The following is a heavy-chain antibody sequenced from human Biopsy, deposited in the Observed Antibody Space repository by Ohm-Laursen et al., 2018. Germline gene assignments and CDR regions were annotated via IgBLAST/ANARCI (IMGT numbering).Heavy chain of an antibody. J-gene: IGHJ6*02. CDR2: VYYSGTT. V-gene: IGHV4-59*01. CDR3: TRATNSTGWPYYYFYGMDI. D-gene: IGHD2/OR15-2a*01. CDR1: GGSISSDW. Sequence: SETLSLTCTVSGGSISSDWWSWIRQTPGKGLEWIGYVYYSGTTTYNPSLRSRVTISVDTSMNQISLRLQSVTAADTAIYYCTRATNSTGWPYYYFYGMDIWGQGTTVTVPS.